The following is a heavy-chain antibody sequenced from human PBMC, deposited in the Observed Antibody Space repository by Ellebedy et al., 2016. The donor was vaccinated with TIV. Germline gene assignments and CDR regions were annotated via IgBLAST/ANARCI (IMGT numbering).Heavy chain of an antibody. CDR3: VRGGARSSWYWRL. J-gene: IGHJ4*02. CDR2: IHKDGSER. V-gene: IGHV3-7*03. CDR1: GFIFSTYT. Sequence: GESLKISCAASGFIFSTYTMNWVRQAPGKGLEWVATIHKDGSERYYVDSVKGRFTVSRDNTRDMLFLEMSSLKADDTGIYYCVRGGARSSWYWRLWGQGTLVTVSA. D-gene: IGHD6-13*01.